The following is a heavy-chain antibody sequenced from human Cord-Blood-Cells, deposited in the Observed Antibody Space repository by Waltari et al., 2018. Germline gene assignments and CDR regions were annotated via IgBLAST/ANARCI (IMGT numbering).Heavy chain of an antibody. CDR3: ARVGYSSSWDENWFDP. J-gene: IGHJ5*02. V-gene: IGHV5-51*01. CDR1: GYSFTSYW. Sequence: EVQLVQSGAEVKKPGEALKISCKGSGYSFTSYWIGWVRQMPGKGLEWMGIIYPGDSETRYSPSFQGQVTISADKSISTAYLQWSSLKASDTAMYYCARVGYSSSWDENWFDPWGQGTLVTVSS. D-gene: IGHD6-13*01. CDR2: IYPGDSET.